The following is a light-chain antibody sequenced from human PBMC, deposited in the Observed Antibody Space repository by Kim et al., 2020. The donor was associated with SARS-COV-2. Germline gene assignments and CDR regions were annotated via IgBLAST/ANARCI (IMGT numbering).Light chain of an antibody. CDR1: QDISNY. V-gene: IGKV1-27*01. J-gene: IGKJ1*01. CDR3: QKYNSAPWT. Sequence: SASVGDRVTITCRASQDISNYLAWYQHKPGKVPRLLIYAASTLRSAVPSRFSGSRSGTDFTLTIRNLQPEDVATYYCQKYNSAPWTFGQGTKLEI. CDR2: AAS.